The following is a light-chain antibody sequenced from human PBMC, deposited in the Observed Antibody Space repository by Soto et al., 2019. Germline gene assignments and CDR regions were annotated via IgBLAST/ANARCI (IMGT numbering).Light chain of an antibody. Sequence: QSALTQPRSVSGSPGQSVTISCTGTSGDVGAYGRVSWYQHHPTKSPKLIIYAVTNRPSGVPYRFSCSKSGSTASLTISRLQAEDEADYYCCSHAGGSSWVFGGGPKLTVL. CDR3: CSHAGGSSWV. CDR1: SGDVGAYGR. CDR2: AVT. V-gene: IGLV2-11*01. J-gene: IGLJ3*02.